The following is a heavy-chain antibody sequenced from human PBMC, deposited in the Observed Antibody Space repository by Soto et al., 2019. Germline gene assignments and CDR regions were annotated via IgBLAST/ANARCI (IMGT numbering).Heavy chain of an antibody. Sequence: ASVKVSCKASGYTFTGYYMHWVRQAPGQGLEWMGWINPNSGGTNYAQKFQGRVTMTRDTSISTAYMELSRLRSDDTAVYYCARDRRLYYYDSSGSTPLDAFDIWGQGTMVTV. CDR1: GYTFTGYY. CDR2: INPNSGGT. V-gene: IGHV1-2*02. J-gene: IGHJ3*02. D-gene: IGHD3-22*01. CDR3: ARDRRLYYYDSSGSTPLDAFDI.